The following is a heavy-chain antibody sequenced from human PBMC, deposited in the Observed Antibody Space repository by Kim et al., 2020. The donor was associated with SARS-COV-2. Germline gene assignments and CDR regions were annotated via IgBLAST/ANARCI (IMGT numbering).Heavy chain of an antibody. CDR1: GGSISSTSYY. CDR3: ARRWGGYGDNVFWFDP. CDR2: IYYTGST. D-gene: IGHD3-16*01. J-gene: IGHJ5*02. V-gene: IGHV4-39*01. Sequence: SETLSLTCTVSGGSISSTSYYWGWIRQPPGKGLEWIGSIYYTGSTYYNPSLKSRVTISADTSKNQFSLKLSSVTAADTAVYYCARRWGGYGDNVFWFDPWGQGTLVTVSS.